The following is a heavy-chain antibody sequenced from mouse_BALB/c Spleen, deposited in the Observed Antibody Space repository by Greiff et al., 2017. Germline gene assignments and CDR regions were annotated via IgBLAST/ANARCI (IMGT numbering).Heavy chain of an antibody. CDR1: GYTFTSYW. Sequence: QVQLQQPGAELVKPGASVKLSCKASGYTFTSYWMHWVKQRPGQGLEWIGEINPSNGRTNYNEKFKSKATLTVDKSSSTAYMQLSSLTSEDSAVYYCARGGYYGNFPAWFAYWGQGTLVTFSA. CDR2: INPSNGRT. J-gene: IGHJ3*01. CDR3: ARGGYYGNFPAWFAY. D-gene: IGHD2-1*01. V-gene: IGHV1S81*02.